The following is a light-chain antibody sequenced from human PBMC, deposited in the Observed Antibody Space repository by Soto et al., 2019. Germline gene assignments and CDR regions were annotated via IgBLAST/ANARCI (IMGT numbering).Light chain of an antibody. CDR2: KAS. CDR1: QSISTY. J-gene: IGKJ1*01. V-gene: IGKV1-5*03. CDR3: QQYITDSRT. Sequence: DIQMTQSPSTLSASVGDRVTITCRASQSISTYLAWYRHKPGEAPKLLIYKASTLERGVPSRFSGSGSGTEFTLTISSLQPDDFATYFCQQYITDSRTFGQGTKVDIK.